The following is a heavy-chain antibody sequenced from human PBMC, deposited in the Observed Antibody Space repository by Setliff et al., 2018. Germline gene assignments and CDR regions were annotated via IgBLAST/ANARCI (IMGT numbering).Heavy chain of an antibody. CDR3: ARGDSSGYYYILFDF. D-gene: IGHD3-22*01. Sequence: SETLSLTCAVYGGSFSGYYWSWIRQPPGEGLEWIGEINHSGSTNYNPSLKSRVTMSVDASKNQFSLKLSSVTAADTAAYYCARGDSSGYYYILFDFWGQGTLVTVSS. CDR2: INHSGST. V-gene: IGHV4-34*01. CDR1: GGSFSGYY. J-gene: IGHJ4*02.